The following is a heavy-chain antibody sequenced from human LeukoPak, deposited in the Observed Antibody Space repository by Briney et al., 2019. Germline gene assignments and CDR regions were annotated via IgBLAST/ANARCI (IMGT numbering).Heavy chain of an antibody. D-gene: IGHD3-10*01. Sequence: GGSLRLSCAAPGFTFSSYSMNWVRQAPGKGLEWVSYISSGTSTIYYADSVKGRFTISRDNAKNSLYVQMNSLRVDDTAVYYCAREPYSSGSYQVDYWGQGTPVTVSS. J-gene: IGHJ4*02. CDR1: GFTFSSYS. CDR3: AREPYSSGSYQVDY. V-gene: IGHV3-48*01. CDR2: ISSGTSTI.